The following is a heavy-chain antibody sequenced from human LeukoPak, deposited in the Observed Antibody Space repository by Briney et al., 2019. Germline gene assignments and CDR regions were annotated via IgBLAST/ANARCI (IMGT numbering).Heavy chain of an antibody. J-gene: IGHJ4*02. CDR2: INTHKGHT. CDR1: GYTLTNYN. Sequence: GASVTVSCKASGYTLTNYNISWVRQAPGQGLEWMGWINTHKGHTNFLQKFQGRVTVTTDISTNTAYMELRRLRSDDTAVYYCAREFGHCSGDNCFYFFDSWGQGSLVIVSS. CDR3: AREFGHCSGDNCFYFFDS. D-gene: IGHD2-15*01. V-gene: IGHV1-18*01.